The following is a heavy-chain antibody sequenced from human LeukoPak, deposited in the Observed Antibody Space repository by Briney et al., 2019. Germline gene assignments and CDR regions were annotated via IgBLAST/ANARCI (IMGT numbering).Heavy chain of an antibody. Sequence: EGSLRLSCAASGFTFSSYAMRLLGQAPGTRLEWVSAIRGSGGSTYYADSVKGRFTISRDNAKNSLYLQMNSLRAEDTAVYYCARAIDYGDYAGPPDAFDIWGQGTMVTVSS. V-gene: IGHV3-23*01. CDR1: GFTFSSYA. J-gene: IGHJ3*02. CDR3: ARAIDYGDYAGPPDAFDI. D-gene: IGHD4-17*01. CDR2: IRGSGGST.